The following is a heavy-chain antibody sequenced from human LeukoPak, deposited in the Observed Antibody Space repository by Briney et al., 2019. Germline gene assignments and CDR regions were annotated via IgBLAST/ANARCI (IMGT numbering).Heavy chain of an antibody. D-gene: IGHD2-2*01. CDR2: ISGSGSST. Sequence: GGSLRLSCAASGFTFSSYAMSWVRQAPGKGLEWVSAISGSGSSTYYADSVKGRLTISRDNSKNTLYLQMNSLRAEDTAVYYCAKDLRRTSYHHDFDYWGQGTLVTVSS. J-gene: IGHJ4*02. CDR3: AKDLRRTSYHHDFDY. V-gene: IGHV3-23*01. CDR1: GFTFSSYA.